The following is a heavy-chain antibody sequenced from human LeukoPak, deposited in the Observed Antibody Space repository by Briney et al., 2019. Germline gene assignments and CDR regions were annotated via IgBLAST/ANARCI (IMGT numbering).Heavy chain of an antibody. V-gene: IGHV3-30-3*01. CDR3: ARSEGSYARGYVDY. Sequence: GGSLRLSCAASGFTFSSYAMHWVRQAPGKGLEWVAVISYDGSNKYYADSVKGRFTISRDNSKNTLYLQMNSLRAEDTAVCYCARSEGSYARGYVDYWGQGTLVTVSS. D-gene: IGHD2-2*01. CDR2: ISYDGSNK. CDR1: GFTFSSYA. J-gene: IGHJ4*02.